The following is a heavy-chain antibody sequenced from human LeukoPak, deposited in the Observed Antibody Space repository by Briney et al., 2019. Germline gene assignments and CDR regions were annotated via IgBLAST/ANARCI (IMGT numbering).Heavy chain of an antibody. V-gene: IGHV4-39*07. CDR3: ARKGYSISWYSP. D-gene: IGHD6-13*01. Sequence: PSETLSLTCTVSGDSISSSSYYWGWIRQPPGKGLEWIGSIHYSGSTSYNPSLKSRVTISLDMSKNQFSLKLTSVTAADTAVYYCARKGYSISWYSPWGQGTLVTVSS. J-gene: IGHJ5*02. CDR1: GDSISSSSYY. CDR2: IHYSGST.